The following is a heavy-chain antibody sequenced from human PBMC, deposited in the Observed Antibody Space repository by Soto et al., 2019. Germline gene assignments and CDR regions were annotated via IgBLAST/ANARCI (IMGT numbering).Heavy chain of an antibody. V-gene: IGHV7-4-1*01. Sequence: GSAVKPSCEASVYTFTRSAMNWVRQAPGRGLEWMGWINTNTGNPTYAQGFTGRFVFSLDTSVSTAYLQICSLKAEDTAVYYCARERGYSYKDSSCAMDFSGTGPTVTVS. D-gene: IGHD5-18*01. CDR1: VYTFTRSA. CDR2: INTNTGNP. CDR3: ARERGYSYKDSSCAMDF. J-gene: IGHJ6*04.